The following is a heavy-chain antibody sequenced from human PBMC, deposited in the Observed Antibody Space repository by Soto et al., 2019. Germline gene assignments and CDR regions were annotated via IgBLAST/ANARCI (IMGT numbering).Heavy chain of an antibody. CDR2: IYSGGTT. J-gene: IGHJ4*02. V-gene: IGHV3-66*01. CDR1: GFTVSSNY. Sequence: PGGSLRLSCAASGFTVSSNYMSWVRQAPGKGLEWVSVIYSGGTTYYADSVKGRFTISRDNSKNTLYLQMNSLRAEDTAVYYCARSGPYGDFDYWGQGTLVTVSS. CDR3: ARSGPYGDFDY. D-gene: IGHD4-17*01.